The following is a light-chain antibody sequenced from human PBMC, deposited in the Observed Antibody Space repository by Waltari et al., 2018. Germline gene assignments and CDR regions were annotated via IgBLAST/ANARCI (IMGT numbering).Light chain of an antibody. Sequence: EIVMTQSPATLSVSPGERATLSCRASQSVRSSLAWYQQKPGQAPRLLIHGASTRATGIPDRFSGSGSGTDFTLTISRLEPEDFAVYYCQQYGRSSWTFGQGTKVDIK. CDR1: QSVRSS. V-gene: IGKV3-20*01. CDR2: GAS. J-gene: IGKJ1*01. CDR3: QQYGRSSWT.